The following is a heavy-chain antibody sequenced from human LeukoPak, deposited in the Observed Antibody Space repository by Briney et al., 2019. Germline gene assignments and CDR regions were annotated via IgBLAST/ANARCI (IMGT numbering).Heavy chain of an antibody. Sequence: GGSLRLSCAASGFTFSSYSMNWVRQAPGKGLEWVSSISSSSSYIYYADSVKGRFTISRDNAKNSLYLQMNSLRAEDTAVYYCARDRKSGEWDLVPWGQGTLVTVSS. V-gene: IGHV3-21*01. CDR3: ARDRKSGEWDLVP. J-gene: IGHJ4*02. CDR2: ISSSSSYI. CDR1: GFTFSSYS. D-gene: IGHD1-26*01.